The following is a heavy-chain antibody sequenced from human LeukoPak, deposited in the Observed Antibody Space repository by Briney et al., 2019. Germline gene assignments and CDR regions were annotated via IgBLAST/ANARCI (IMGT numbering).Heavy chain of an antibody. V-gene: IGHV1-2*02. CDR1: GYTFTGYY. J-gene: IGHJ4*02. CDR3: ATQRGSYRWGTDFDY. Sequence: ASVKVSCKASGYTFTGYYMHWVRQAPGQGLEWMGWINPNSGDTKYAQKFQGRVTMTRDTSISTAYMELSRLRSDDTAVHYCATQRGSYRWGTDFDYWGQGTLVTVSS. D-gene: IGHD3-16*01. CDR2: INPNSGDT.